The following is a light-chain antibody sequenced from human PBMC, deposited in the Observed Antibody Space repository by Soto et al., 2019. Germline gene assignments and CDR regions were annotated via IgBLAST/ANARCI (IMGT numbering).Light chain of an antibody. CDR1: QSVNNN. CDR2: GAS. Sequence: VMTQSPATLSGAPEERGSLSCTASQSVNNNLAWYQQTPGQAPRLLSYGASSRATGFPDRFSGSGAGTEFTLTISRLQTEDFAVYYCQQYRNWPRTFGQGTKVDIK. CDR3: QQYRNWPRT. V-gene: IGKV3D-15*01. J-gene: IGKJ1*01.